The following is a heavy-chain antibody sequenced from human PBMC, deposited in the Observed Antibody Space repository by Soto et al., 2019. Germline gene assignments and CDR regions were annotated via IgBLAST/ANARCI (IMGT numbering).Heavy chain of an antibody. CDR1: GYIFTSYA. Sequence: QVQNVQSGAEEKKPGASVQVSCKASGYIFTSYAMHWVRQAPGQRLEWMGWINAGNGNTKYSQKFQGRVTITRDTSASTAYMELSSLRSEDTAVYYCARGTPVWFDPWGQGTLVTVSS. CDR2: INAGNGNT. CDR3: ARGTPVWFDP. J-gene: IGHJ5*02. D-gene: IGHD3-10*01. V-gene: IGHV1-3*05.